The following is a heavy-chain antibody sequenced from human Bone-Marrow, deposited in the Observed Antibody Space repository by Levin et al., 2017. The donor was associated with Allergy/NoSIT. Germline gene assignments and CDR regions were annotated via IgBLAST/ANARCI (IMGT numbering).Heavy chain of an antibody. J-gene: IGHJ3*01. D-gene: IGHD3-16*02. CDR2: ISLNGGST. Sequence: LSLTCAASGFTFANYAMNWVRQAPGKGLEWVSTISLNGGSTFYADSVKGRFTISRDNFKNTVDLQMNSLRPDDTAVYFCAKCLWLGELSHAFDVWGQGTMVTVSS. CDR3: AKCLWLGELSHAFDV. V-gene: IGHV3-23*01. CDR1: GFTFANYA.